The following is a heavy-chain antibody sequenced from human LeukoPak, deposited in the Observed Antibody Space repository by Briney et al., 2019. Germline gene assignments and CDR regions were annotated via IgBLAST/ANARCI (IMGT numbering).Heavy chain of an antibody. CDR2: ISYDGSNK. CDR1: GFTFSTYG. V-gene: IGHV3-30*18. Sequence: PRGSLRLSCAASGFTFSTYGMHWVRQAPGKGLEWVAVISYDGSNKYYADSVKGRFTISRDNSKNTLYLQMNSLRPEDTAVYYCAKDSAYYDILTGYFTRGYFDYWGQGTLVTVSS. D-gene: IGHD3-9*01. J-gene: IGHJ4*02. CDR3: AKDSAYYDILTGYFTRGYFDY.